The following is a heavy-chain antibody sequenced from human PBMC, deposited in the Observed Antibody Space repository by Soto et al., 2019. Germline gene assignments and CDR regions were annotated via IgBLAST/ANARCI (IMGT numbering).Heavy chain of an antibody. CDR1: GFTFNIHG. CDR3: ARVGEQWLVVSNYYYYGMDV. D-gene: IGHD6-19*01. J-gene: IGHJ6*02. Sequence: PGGSLRLSCAASGFTFNIHGMHWVRQAPGKGLDWVAAISYDGSYKYYTDSVKGRFTISRDYSMNTLYLQMNSLRDEDTAVYYCARVGEQWLVVSNYYYYGMDVWGQGTTVTVSS. CDR2: ISYDGSYK. V-gene: IGHV3-30*03.